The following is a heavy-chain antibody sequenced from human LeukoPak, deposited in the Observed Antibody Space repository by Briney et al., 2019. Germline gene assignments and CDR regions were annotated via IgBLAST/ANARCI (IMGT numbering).Heavy chain of an antibody. CDR3: ARDRYYYDSSGYYQLDY. D-gene: IGHD3-22*01. Sequence: SETLSLTCAVYGGSFSGYYWSWIRQPPGRGLEWIGEINHSGSTNYNPSLKSRVTISLDTSKNQFSLKLSSVTAADTAVYYCARDRYYYDSSGYYQLDYWGQGTLVTVSS. CDR2: INHSGST. CDR1: GGSFSGYY. J-gene: IGHJ4*02. V-gene: IGHV4-34*01.